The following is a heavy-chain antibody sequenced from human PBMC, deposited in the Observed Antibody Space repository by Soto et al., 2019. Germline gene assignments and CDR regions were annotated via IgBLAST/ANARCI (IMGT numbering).Heavy chain of an antibody. Sequence: EVQLVESGGGLVKPGGSLRLSCAASGFTFSSYSMNWVRQAPGKGLEWVSSISSSSSYIYYADSVKGRFTISRDNAKNSPYLQMNSLRAEDTAVYYCARDDSYIWGSYRYTDEGYFDYWGQGTLVTVSS. CDR1: GFTFSSYS. CDR3: ARDDSYIWGSYRYTDEGYFDY. V-gene: IGHV3-21*01. J-gene: IGHJ4*02. CDR2: ISSSSSYI. D-gene: IGHD3-16*02.